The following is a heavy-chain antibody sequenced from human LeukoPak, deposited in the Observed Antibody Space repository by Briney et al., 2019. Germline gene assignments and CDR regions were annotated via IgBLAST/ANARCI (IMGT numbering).Heavy chain of an antibody. D-gene: IGHD6-19*01. J-gene: IGHJ3*02. CDR2: INPNSGGT. CDR3: ARAGWYELPRYAFDI. V-gene: IGHV1-2*02. Sequence: ASVKVSCKASGYTFTGYYMHWVRQAPGQGLEWMGWINPNSGGTNYAQKFQGRVTMTRDTSISTAYMELSRLRSDDTAGYYCARAGWYELPRYAFDIWGQGTMVTVSS. CDR1: GYTFTGYY.